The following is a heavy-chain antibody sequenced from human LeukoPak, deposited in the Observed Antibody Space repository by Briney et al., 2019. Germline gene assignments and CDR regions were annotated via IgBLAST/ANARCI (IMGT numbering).Heavy chain of an antibody. CDR2: LWYDGNNK. CDR3: ARSQGSTYNPRSGFDY. D-gene: IGHD1-14*01. Sequence: GGSLRLSCAASGFTFSSYNMNWVRQAPGKGLEWVTILWYDGNNKYYADSVKGRFTISRDTSKNTVYLQMNSLRPEDTAVYYCARSQGSTYNPRSGFDYWGQGTLVTVSS. V-gene: IGHV3-33*08. J-gene: IGHJ4*02. CDR1: GFTFSSYN.